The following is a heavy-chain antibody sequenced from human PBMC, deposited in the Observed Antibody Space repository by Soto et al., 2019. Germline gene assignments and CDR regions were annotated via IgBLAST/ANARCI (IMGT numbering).Heavy chain of an antibody. D-gene: IGHD6-13*01. CDR2: ITASADKA. CDR1: GFTFSNYS. V-gene: IGHV3-23*01. CDR3: AKDPLLYSSSWYPTWFGP. J-gene: IGHJ5*02. Sequence: GGSLRLACAASGFTFSNYSMSWVLQSPGKGLEWVSGITASADKAYYADSVKGRFTISRDNAQDTLYLQMNSLRAEDTAVYYCAKDPLLYSSSWYPTWFGPWGQGTLVTLSS.